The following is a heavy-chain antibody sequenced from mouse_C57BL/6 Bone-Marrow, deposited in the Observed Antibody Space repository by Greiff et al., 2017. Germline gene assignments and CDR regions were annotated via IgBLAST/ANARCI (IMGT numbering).Heavy chain of an antibody. CDR3: ARWDYGRSFAY. J-gene: IGHJ3*01. CDR2: SYPGSGNT. CDR1: GYTFTDSY. D-gene: IGHD1-1*01. Sequence: QVQLQQSGAELVRPGASVKLSCKASGYTFTDSYINWVKQRHGQGLEWIARSYPGSGNTYYNEKFKGKATLTAEKSSSTAYMQRRSLTSEASAVYFCARWDYGRSFAYWGQGTPVTVSA. V-gene: IGHV1-76*01.